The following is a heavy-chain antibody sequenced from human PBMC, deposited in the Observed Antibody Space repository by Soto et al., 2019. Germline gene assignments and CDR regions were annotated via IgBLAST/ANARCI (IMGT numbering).Heavy chain of an antibody. CDR2: IIPIFGTA. D-gene: IGHD3-10*01. CDR1: GGTFSSYA. J-gene: IGHJ4*02. V-gene: IGHV1-69*01. Sequence: QVQLVQSGAEVKKPGSSVKVSCKASGGTFSSYAISWVRQAPGQGLEWMGGIIPIFGTANYAQKFQGRVTISADECTSTANMERSSMRSEDTAVYYCARAGARSKRAATMVRAKYYFDYWGQGTLVTVSS. CDR3: ARAGARSKRAATMVRAKYYFDY.